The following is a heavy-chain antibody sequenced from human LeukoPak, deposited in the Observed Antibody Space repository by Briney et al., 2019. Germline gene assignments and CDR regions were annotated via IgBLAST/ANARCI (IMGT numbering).Heavy chain of an antibody. Sequence: GSLRLSCAASGFTFSSYGMHWVRQAPGKGLEWVAFIRYDGSNKYYADSVKGRFTISRDNAKNSLYLQMNSLRAEDTAVYYCAKDGTPSYDSSGYYSFDYWGQGTLVTVSS. V-gene: IGHV3-30*02. J-gene: IGHJ4*02. CDR1: GFTFSSYG. D-gene: IGHD3-22*01. CDR2: IRYDGSNK. CDR3: AKDGTPSYDSSGYYSFDY.